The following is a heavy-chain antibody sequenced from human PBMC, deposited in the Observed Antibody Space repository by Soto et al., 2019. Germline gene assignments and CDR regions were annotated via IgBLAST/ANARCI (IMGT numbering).Heavy chain of an antibody. CDR3: AIDDGEGGMDV. D-gene: IGHD3-10*01. Sequence: QMHLVQSGPEVRKPGSSVKVSCKASGGTFGDYGIDWVRQAPGHGLEWMGGILPVFRTPMNAQKFEGRVSQTGDEVTNTAFMELNSLGPGDTATYDWAIDDGEGGMDVWDQRATVIVSS. CDR1: GGTFGDYG. V-gene: IGHV1-69*01. J-gene: IGHJ6*02. CDR2: ILPVFRTP.